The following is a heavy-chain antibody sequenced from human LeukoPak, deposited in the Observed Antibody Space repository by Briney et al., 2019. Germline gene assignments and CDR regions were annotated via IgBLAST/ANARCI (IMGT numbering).Heavy chain of an antibody. Sequence: SETLSLTCTVSGASITSSSYCWGWIRQPPGKGLEWIGSICYSGSTYYNASLKSRVTISVDTSRTHFSLKLSSVTAADTAVYYCVREIQPWGQGTLVTVSS. CDR3: VREIQP. CDR1: GASITSSSYC. CDR2: ICYSGST. J-gene: IGHJ5*02. D-gene: IGHD1-1*01. V-gene: IGHV4-39*02.